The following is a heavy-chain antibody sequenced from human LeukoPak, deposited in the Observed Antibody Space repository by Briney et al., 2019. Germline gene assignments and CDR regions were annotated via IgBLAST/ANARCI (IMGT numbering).Heavy chain of an antibody. D-gene: IGHD6-19*01. CDR3: AKWSRTAVAGPLGYFDY. V-gene: IGHV4-4*02. CDR1: GAFITNSHW. Sequence: SGTLSLTCAVSGAFITNSHWWSWARQPPGKGLEWIGEIYHSGTTNYNPSLKSRVTMSVDKSKNQFSLKLSSVTAADTAVYYCAKWSRTAVAGPLGYFDYWGQGTLVIVSS. CDR2: IYHSGTT. J-gene: IGHJ4*02.